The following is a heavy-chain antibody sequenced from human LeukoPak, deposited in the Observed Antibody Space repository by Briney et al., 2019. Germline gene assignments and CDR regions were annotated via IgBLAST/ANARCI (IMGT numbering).Heavy chain of an antibody. CDR3: AKDRQAMMVRGAPWLDH. D-gene: IGHD3-10*01. CDR1: GFTFTNYG. Sequence: GGSLRLSCAASGFTFTNYGMHWVRQAPGKGLEWVAVISYDGSTKDYADSVKGRFTMSRDNSKNTLYLQMNSLRDEDTAVYYCAKDRQAMMVRGAPWLDHWGQGTLVAVSS. CDR2: ISYDGSTK. V-gene: IGHV3-30*18. J-gene: IGHJ4*02.